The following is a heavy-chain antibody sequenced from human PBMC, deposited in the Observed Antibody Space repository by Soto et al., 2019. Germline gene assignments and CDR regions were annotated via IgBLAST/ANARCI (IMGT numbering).Heavy chain of an antibody. D-gene: IGHD3-10*01. CDR2: ISWNSGSI. Sequence: PGGSLRLSCAASGFTFDDYAMHWVRQAPGKGLEWVSGISWNSGSIGYADSVKGRFTISRDNAKNSLYLQMNSLRAEDTALYYCAKDWYYGSDPDYYYYGMDVWGQGTTVTVSS. V-gene: IGHV3-9*01. CDR1: GFTFDDYA. CDR3: AKDWYYGSDPDYYYYGMDV. J-gene: IGHJ6*02.